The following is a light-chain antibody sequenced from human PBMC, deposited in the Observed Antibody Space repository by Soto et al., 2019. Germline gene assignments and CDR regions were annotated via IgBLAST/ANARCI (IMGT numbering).Light chain of an antibody. J-gene: IGLJ2*01. V-gene: IGLV1-51*01. Sequence: QSVLTQPPSVSAAPGQKVIISCSGSSSNIGNNYVSWYQQLPGTAPRLLIYDANKRPSEIPDRFSGSKSATSATLDITGLQTGDEADYYCGAWDTSLSGVVFGGGTKLTVL. CDR3: GAWDTSLSGVV. CDR2: DAN. CDR1: SSNIGNNY.